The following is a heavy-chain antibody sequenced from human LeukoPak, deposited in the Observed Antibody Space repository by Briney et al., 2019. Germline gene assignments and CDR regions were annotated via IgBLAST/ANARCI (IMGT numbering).Heavy chain of an antibody. CDR3: ARGNTYYDFWSGYYTFDY. V-gene: IGHV1-18*01. J-gene: IGHJ4*02. CDR1: GYTFTSYG. D-gene: IGHD3-3*01. CDR2: ISAYNGNT. Sequence: GASVKVSCKASGYTFTSYGISWVRQAPGHGLEWMGWISAYNGNTNYAQKLQGRVTMTTDTSTSTAYMELRSLRSDDTAVYYCARGNTYYDFWSGYYTFDYWGQGTLVTVSS.